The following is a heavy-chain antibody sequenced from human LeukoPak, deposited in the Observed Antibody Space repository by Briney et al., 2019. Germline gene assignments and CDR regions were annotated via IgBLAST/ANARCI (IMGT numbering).Heavy chain of an antibody. Sequence: PGGSLRLSCAASGLTVSSNYMSWVRQAPGKGLEWVSVIYSGGSTYYADAVKGRFTISRDNSKNTLYLQMNSLRGEDTAVYYCARDPYSSAWYHYYYGMDVWGQGTTVTVSS. D-gene: IGHD6-19*01. CDR2: IYSGGST. CDR3: ARDPYSSAWYHYYYGMDV. J-gene: IGHJ6*02. CDR1: GLTVSSNY. V-gene: IGHV3-66*01.